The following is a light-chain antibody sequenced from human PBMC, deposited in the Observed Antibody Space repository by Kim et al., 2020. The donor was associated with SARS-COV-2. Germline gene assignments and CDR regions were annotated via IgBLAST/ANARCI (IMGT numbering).Light chain of an antibody. CDR1: QSVLYNSNNKNY. CDR3: QQYNSTPLT. J-gene: IGKJ4*01. CDR2: WAS. V-gene: IGKV4-1*01. Sequence: DIVMTQSPDSLAVSLGERATINCKSSQSVLYNSNNKNYLAWYQQKPGQPPKLLIYWASTRESGVPDRFSGSGSGTDFTLTISSLQAADVAVYYCQQYNSTPLTFGGGTKVDIK.